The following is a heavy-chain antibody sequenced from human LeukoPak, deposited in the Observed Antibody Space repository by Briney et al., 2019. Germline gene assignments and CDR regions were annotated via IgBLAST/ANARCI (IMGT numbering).Heavy chain of an antibody. CDR1: GFSVSRKY. D-gene: IGHD4-17*01. Sequence: GGSLRLSCAASGFSVSRKYMSWVRQAPGKGLEWVSLIYSGGSTYYADPVKGRFTISRDTSKNTLYLQMNNLRAEDTAVFYCASRDSGDYPSFAYWREGTLVTVSS. CDR3: ASRDSGDYPSFAY. V-gene: IGHV3-53*01. J-gene: IGHJ4*02. CDR2: IYSGGST.